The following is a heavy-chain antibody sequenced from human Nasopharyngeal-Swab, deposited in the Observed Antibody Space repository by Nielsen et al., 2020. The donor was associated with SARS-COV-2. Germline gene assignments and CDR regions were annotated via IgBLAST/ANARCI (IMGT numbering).Heavy chain of an antibody. CDR2: ISAYNGNT. D-gene: IGHD3-3*01. Sequence: ASVKVSCKASGYSFTSYALSWVRQALAKGLEWLGWISAYNGNTNYAQKLQGRVTMTTDTSTSTAYMELRSLRSDDTAVYYCARDGGDRATIFGVVIPYYMDVWGKGTTVTVSS. V-gene: IGHV1-18*04. CDR3: ARDGGDRATIFGVVIPYYMDV. CDR1: GYSFTSYA. J-gene: IGHJ6*03.